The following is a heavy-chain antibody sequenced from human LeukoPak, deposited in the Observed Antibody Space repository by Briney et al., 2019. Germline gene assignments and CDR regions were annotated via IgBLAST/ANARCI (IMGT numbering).Heavy chain of an antibody. Sequence: GRSLRLSCAASGFTFSSYAMHWVRQAPGKGLEWVAVISYDGSNKYYADSVKGRFTISRDNSKNTLYLQMNSLRAEDTAVYYCARGFDSRFFDYWGQGTVVTVSS. D-gene: IGHD3-22*01. J-gene: IGHJ4*02. CDR3: ARGFDSRFFDY. CDR1: GFTFSSYA. CDR2: ISYDGSNK. V-gene: IGHV3-30-3*01.